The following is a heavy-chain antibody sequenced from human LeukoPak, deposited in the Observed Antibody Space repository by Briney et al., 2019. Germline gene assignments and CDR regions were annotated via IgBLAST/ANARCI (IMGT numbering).Heavy chain of an antibody. J-gene: IGHJ4*02. D-gene: IGHD2-15*01. CDR3: AIVGQGYCSGGSCYSGVEFDY. CDR2: ISSSSYI. V-gene: IGHV3-21*01. CDR1: GFTFSSYS. Sequence: GGSLRLSCAASGFTFSSYSMNWVRQAPGKGLEWVSSISSSSYIYYADSVKGRFTISRDNAKNSLYLQMNSLRAEDTAVYYCAIVGQGYCSGGSCYSGVEFDYWGQGTLVTVSS.